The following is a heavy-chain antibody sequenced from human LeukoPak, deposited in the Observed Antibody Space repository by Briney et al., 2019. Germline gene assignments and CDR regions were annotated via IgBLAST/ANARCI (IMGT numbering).Heavy chain of an antibody. V-gene: IGHV4-59*08. J-gene: IGHJ5*02. CDR3: ARHSQHQLSWFDP. D-gene: IGHD6-13*01. CDR1: GGSISSYY. Sequence: PSETLSLTCTVSGGSISSYYWSWLRQPPGKGLEWIGYVYYSGSTNYSPSLKSRVTISVDTSKNQISLKLNSVTASDTAVYRCARHSQHQLSWFDPWGQGTLVTVSS. CDR2: VYYSGST.